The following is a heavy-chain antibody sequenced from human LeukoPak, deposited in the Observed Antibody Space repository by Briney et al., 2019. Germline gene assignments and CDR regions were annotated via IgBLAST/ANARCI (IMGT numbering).Heavy chain of an antibody. CDR1: GYTFTGYY. CDR2: INPNSGGT. Sequence: GASVKVSCKASGYTFTGYYVHWVRQAPGQGLEWMGWINPNSGGTNYAQKFQGRVTMTRDTSISTAYMDLSRLASDDTAVYYCGRGASYYYYMDVWGKGTTVTVSS. CDR3: GRGASYYYYMDV. V-gene: IGHV1-2*02. J-gene: IGHJ6*03.